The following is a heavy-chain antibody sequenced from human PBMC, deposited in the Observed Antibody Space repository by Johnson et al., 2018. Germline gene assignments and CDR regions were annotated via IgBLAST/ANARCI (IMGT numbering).Heavy chain of an antibody. CDR3: AKEDSSGYSDFQH. Sequence: VQLVQSGGGLVKPGGSLRLSCAASGFTFRSYSMNWVRQAPGKGLEWVSSISSSSSYIYYADSVKGRFTISRDNAKNSLYLQMNSLRAEDTAVYYCAKEDSSGYSDFQHWGQGTLVTVSS. J-gene: IGHJ1*01. CDR2: ISSSSSYI. D-gene: IGHD3-22*01. V-gene: IGHV3-21*04. CDR1: GFTFRSYS.